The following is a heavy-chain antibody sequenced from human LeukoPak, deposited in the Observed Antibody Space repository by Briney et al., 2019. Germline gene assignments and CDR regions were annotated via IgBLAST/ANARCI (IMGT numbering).Heavy chain of an antibody. CDR2: INWNGGST. J-gene: IGHJ3*02. CDR3: ARDAHFGGVFDI. D-gene: IGHD2-21*01. Sequence: GGSLRLSCAASGFTFDDYAMSWVRQAPGKGLVWVSGINWNGGSTGYVDSVKGRFAISRDNAKNSLYLQMNSLRGEDTALYYCARDAHFGGVFDIWGQGTMVTVSS. V-gene: IGHV3-20*04. CDR1: GFTFDDYA.